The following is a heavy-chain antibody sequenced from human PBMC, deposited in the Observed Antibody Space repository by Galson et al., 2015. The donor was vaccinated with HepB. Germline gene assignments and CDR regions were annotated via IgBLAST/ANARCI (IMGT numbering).Heavy chain of an antibody. CDR2: ISAYNGNT. CDR1: GYTFTSYG. Sequence: SVKVSCKASGYTFTSYGISWVRQAPGQGLEWMGWISAYNGNTNYAQKLQGRVTMTTDTSTSTAYMELRSLRSDDTAVYYCAFSSSGAGAFDIWGQGTMVTVSS. V-gene: IGHV1-18*01. J-gene: IGHJ3*02. CDR3: AFSSSGAGAFDI. D-gene: IGHD3-22*01.